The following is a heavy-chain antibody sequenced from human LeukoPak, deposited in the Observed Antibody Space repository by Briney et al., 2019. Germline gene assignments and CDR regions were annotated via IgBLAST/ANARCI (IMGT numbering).Heavy chain of an antibody. D-gene: IGHD6-19*01. CDR3: ARDLIAQLLW. CDR2: IIPILGIA. Sequence: ASVKVSCKASGGTFSSYAISWVRQAPGQGLGWMGRIIPILGIANYAQKFQGRVTITADKSTSTAYMAMSSLRSEDTAVYYCARDLIAQLLWGGQGTLVTVSS. CDR1: GGTFSSYA. V-gene: IGHV1-69*04. J-gene: IGHJ4*02.